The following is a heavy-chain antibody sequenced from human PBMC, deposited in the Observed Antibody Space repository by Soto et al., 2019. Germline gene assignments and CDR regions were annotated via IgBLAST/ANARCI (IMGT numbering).Heavy chain of an antibody. CDR3: ASLYGGTDRVDY. J-gene: IGHJ4*02. Sequence: SETLSLTCAVSGGSISSGGYSWSWIRQPPGKGLEWIGYFYHSGSAYYNPSLKSRVTISVDRSKNQFSLKLSSVTAADTAVYYCASLYGGTDRVDYWGQGTLVTVS. V-gene: IGHV4-30-2*01. CDR2: FYHSGSA. D-gene: IGHD4-17*01. CDR1: GGSISSGGYS.